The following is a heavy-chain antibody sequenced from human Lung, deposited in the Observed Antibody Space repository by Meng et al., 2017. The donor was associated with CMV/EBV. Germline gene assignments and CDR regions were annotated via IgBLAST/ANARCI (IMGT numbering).Heavy chain of an antibody. Sequence: SCTVSDDSISSSSYYWGWMRQPPGKGLEWIGSIYYDGSTNYNLSLTSRVTISVEKSKNQFFLRLSSVTAADTVVYFCAREVQDYYGSGAYYNPYYYYGMDVXGQGXTVTVSS. CDR3: AREVQDYYGSGAYYNPYYYYGMDV. CDR2: IYYDGST. J-gene: IGHJ6*02. CDR1: DDSISSSSYY. D-gene: IGHD3-10*01. V-gene: IGHV4-39*07.